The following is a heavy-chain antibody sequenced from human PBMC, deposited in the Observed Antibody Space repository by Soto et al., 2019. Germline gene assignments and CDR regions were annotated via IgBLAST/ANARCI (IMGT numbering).Heavy chain of an antibody. CDR3: ARAPMVPSRSYFDS. J-gene: IGHJ4*02. CDR2: ISYSGNT. CDR1: GGSISTYF. V-gene: IGHV4-59*01. D-gene: IGHD2-8*01. Sequence: SETLSLTCTVSGGSISTYFWSWIRQPAGGGLEWIGYISYSGNTNYNPSLKSRVSISVDTSKNQLSLNLTSVTAADTAVYYCARAPMVPSRSYFDSWGQGTPVTVSS.